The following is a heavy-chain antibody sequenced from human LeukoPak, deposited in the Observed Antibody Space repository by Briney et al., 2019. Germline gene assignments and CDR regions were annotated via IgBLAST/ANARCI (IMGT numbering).Heavy chain of an antibody. CDR1: GGSFSGYY. J-gene: IGHJ4*02. V-gene: IGHV4-34*01. D-gene: IGHD3-3*01. Sequence: SETLSLTCAVYGGSFSGYYWSWIGQPPGKGLEWIGEINHSGSTNYNPSLKSRVTISVDTSKNQFSLKLSSVTAADTAVYYCARCLVRAYYDFWSGYYFDYWGQGTLVTVSS. CDR3: ARCLVRAYYDFWSGYYFDY. CDR2: INHSGST.